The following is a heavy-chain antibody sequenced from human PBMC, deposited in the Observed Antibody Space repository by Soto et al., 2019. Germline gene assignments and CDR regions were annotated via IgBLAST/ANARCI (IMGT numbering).Heavy chain of an antibody. D-gene: IGHD6-13*01. Sequence: QVQLVESGGGVVQPGRSLRLSCAASGFTFSSYGMHWFRQAPGKGLEWVAVIWYDGSNKYYADSVKGRFTISRDNSKNTLYLQMNSLRAEDTAVYYCARENTAAAYYFDYWGQGTLVTVSS. V-gene: IGHV3-33*01. CDR2: IWYDGSNK. CDR3: ARENTAAAYYFDY. J-gene: IGHJ4*02. CDR1: GFTFSSYG.